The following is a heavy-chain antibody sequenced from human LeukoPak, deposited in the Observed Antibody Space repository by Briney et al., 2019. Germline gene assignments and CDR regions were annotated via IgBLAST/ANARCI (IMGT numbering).Heavy chain of an antibody. CDR2: IIPILGIA. J-gene: IGHJ4*02. D-gene: IGHD4-17*01. Sequence: SVKVSCKASGGTFSSYAISWVRQAPGQGLEWMGRIIPILGIANYAQKFQGRVTITADKSTSTAYMELSSLRSEDTAVYYCARDSPSTVTTFMNWGQGTLVTVSS. CDR3: ARDSPSTVTTFMN. CDR1: GGTFSSYA. V-gene: IGHV1-69*04.